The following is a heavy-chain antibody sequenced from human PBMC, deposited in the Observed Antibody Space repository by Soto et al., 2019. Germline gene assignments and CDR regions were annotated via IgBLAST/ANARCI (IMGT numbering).Heavy chain of an antibody. J-gene: IGHJ4*02. CDR3: ARRPVAYYYFDY. Sequence: SETLSLTCAVSGSSISSGFYWGWIRQPPGKGLEWIGSIYHSGSTYYNTSLKSRVTISVDTSKNQFSLKLTSVTAADTAVYYCARRPVAYYYFDYWGQGTLVTVSS. V-gene: IGHV4-38-2*01. CDR2: IYHSGST. CDR1: GSSISSGFY. D-gene: IGHD6-19*01.